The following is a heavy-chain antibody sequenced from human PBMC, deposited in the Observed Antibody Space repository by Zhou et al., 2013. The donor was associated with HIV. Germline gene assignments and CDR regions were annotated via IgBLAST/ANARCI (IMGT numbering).Heavy chain of an antibody. V-gene: IGHV3-7*01. D-gene: IGHD1-26*01. CDR3: ARDRKWGREVGATHAAGMDV. CDR1: GFTFPSYW. CDR2: IKQDGSDK. Sequence: EVQLVESGGGLVQPGGSLRVSCAASGFTFPSYWMSWVRQAPGKGLEWVANIKQDGSDKYYVGSVKGRFTISRDNAKNSLHLQMNSLRAEDTAVYYCARDRKWGREVGATHAAGMDVWGQGDHGHRLL. J-gene: IGHJ6*02.